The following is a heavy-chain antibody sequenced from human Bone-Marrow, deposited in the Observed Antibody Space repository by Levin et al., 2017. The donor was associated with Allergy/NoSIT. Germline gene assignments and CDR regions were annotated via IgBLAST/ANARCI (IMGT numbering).Heavy chain of an antibody. J-gene: IGHJ4*02. Sequence: GGSLRLSCAASGFTFSSYEMNWVRQAPGKGLEWVSYISSSGSTIYYADSVKGRFTISRDNAKNSLYLQMNSLRAEDTAVYYCARAALYYGGNSELIWGQGTLVTVSS. CDR1: GFTFSSYE. V-gene: IGHV3-48*03. D-gene: IGHD4-23*01. CDR3: ARAALYYGGNSELI. CDR2: ISSSGSTI.